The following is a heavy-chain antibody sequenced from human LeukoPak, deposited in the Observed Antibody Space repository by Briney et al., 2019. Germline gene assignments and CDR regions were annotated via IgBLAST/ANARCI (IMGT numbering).Heavy chain of an antibody. CDR1: GGSFSGYY. J-gene: IGHJ6*03. Sequence: SETLSLTCAVYGGSFSGYYWSWIRQPAGKGLEWIGRIYTSGKTDYNPSLKSRVTMSVDTSKNQFSLNLSSMTAADTAVYYCARDASGYYDSGTYYNVYMDVWGKGTTVTISS. CDR3: ARDASGYYDSGTYYNVYMDV. D-gene: IGHD3-10*01. CDR2: IYTSGKT. V-gene: IGHV4-59*10.